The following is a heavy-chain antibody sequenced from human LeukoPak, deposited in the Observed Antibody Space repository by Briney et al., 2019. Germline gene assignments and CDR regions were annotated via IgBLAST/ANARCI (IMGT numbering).Heavy chain of an antibody. Sequence: SETLSLTCAVYGGSFSGYYWSWIRQPPGKGLEWIGEINHSGSTNYNPSLKSRVTISVDTSKNQFSLKLSSVTAADTAVYYCARRAYYDILTGYQSRYYYYMDVWGKGTTVTISS. D-gene: IGHD3-9*01. CDR2: INHSGST. V-gene: IGHV4-34*01. J-gene: IGHJ6*03. CDR1: GGSFSGYY. CDR3: ARRAYYDILTGYQSRYYYYMDV.